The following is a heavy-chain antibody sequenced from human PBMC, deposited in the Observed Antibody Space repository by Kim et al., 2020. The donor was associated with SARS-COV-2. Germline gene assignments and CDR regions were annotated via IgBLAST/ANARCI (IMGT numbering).Heavy chain of an antibody. CDR2: ITTNTGNP. J-gene: IGHJ5*02. D-gene: IGHD5-18*01. CDR1: GYSFTSYA. V-gene: IGHV7-4-1*02. Sequence: ASVKVSCKASGYSFTSYAMNWVRQAPGQGLEWMGWITTNTGNPTYAQGFTGRFVFSLDTSVSTAYLQISSLKAEDTAVYYCARLDRITAMFTDWFDPWGQGTLVTVSS. CDR3: ARLDRITAMFTDWFDP.